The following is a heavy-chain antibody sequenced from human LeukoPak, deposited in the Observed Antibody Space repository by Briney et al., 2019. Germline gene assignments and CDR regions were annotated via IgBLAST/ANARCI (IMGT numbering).Heavy chain of an antibody. J-gene: IGHJ4*02. CDR1: GGSISSSSYY. V-gene: IGHV4-39*07. Sequence: SETLSLTCTVSGGSISSSSYYWGWIRQPPGKGLEWIGSIYYSGSTYYNPSLKSRVTISVDTSKNQYSLKLSSVTAADTAVYYCAREGPITMVRGVIMKSSFDYWGQGTLVTVSS. D-gene: IGHD3-10*01. CDR2: IYYSGST. CDR3: AREGPITMVRGVIMKSSFDY.